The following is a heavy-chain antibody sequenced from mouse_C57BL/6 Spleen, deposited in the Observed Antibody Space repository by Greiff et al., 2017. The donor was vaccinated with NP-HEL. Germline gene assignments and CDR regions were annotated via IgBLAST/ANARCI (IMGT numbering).Heavy chain of an antibody. V-gene: IGHV1-72*01. CDR1: GYTFTSYW. J-gene: IGHJ4*01. D-gene: IGHD2-4*01. Sequence: QVQLQQPGAELVKPGASVKLSCKASGYTFTSYWMHWVKQRPGRGLEWIGRIDPNSGGTKYNEKFKGKATLTVDKPSSTAYMQLSSLTSEDSAVYYCARSGGLRRTDYYAMDYWGQGTSVTVSS. CDR3: ARSGGLRRTDYYAMDY. CDR2: IDPNSGGT.